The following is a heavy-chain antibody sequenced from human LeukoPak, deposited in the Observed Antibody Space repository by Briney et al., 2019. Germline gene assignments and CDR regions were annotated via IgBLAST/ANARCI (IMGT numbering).Heavy chain of an antibody. CDR2: IHYSGST. CDR3: ARNKYDTAFDI. CDR1: GGSISSSSYY. J-gene: IGHJ3*02. D-gene: IGHD3-22*01. V-gene: IGHV4-39*01. Sequence: SETLSLTCTVSGGSISSSSYYWGWIRQPPGKGLEWIGSIHYSGSTYYNPSLKSRVTIFADTSKNQFSLKLSSVTAADTAVYYCARNKYDTAFDIWGQGTMVTVSS.